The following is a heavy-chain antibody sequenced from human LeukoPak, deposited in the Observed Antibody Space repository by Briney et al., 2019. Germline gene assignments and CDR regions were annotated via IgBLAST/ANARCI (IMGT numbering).Heavy chain of an antibody. J-gene: IGHJ3*02. CDR1: GDSISNNY. D-gene: IGHD2-21*01. CDR3: ARLTPPTGVWAFDI. Sequence: PSETLSLTCTVSGDSISNNYWSWIRQPPGEGLEGIGYIYSSGTTNYNPSLNRRVTISVDTSNNQFSLRLSSVTAADTPVYYCARLTPPTGVWAFDIWGQGIMVTVSS. CDR2: IYSSGTT. V-gene: IGHV4-59*08.